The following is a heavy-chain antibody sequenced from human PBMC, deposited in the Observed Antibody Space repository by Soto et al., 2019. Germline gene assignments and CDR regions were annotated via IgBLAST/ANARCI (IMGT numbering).Heavy chain of an antibody. Sequence: ASVKVSCKASGYTFTSYYMHWVRQAPGQGLEWMGIINPSGGSTSYAQKFQGRVTMTRDTSTSTVYMELSSLRSEDTAVYYCARGGLFSYSGSKTTVTNFGDYWGQGTLVTVSS. V-gene: IGHV1-46*03. CDR2: INPSGGST. CDR1: GYTFTSYY. J-gene: IGHJ4*02. D-gene: IGHD4-17*01. CDR3: ARGGLFSYSGSKTTVTNFGDY.